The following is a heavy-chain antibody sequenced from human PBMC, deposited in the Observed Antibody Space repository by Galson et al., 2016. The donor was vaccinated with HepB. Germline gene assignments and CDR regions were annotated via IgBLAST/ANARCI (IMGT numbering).Heavy chain of an antibody. CDR1: GFTFRGFG. J-gene: IGHJ5*02. D-gene: IGHD3/OR15-3a*01. CDR3: AKDFLDPVTPYNWFAP. CDR2: VSKDGNSD. Sequence: SLRLSCAASGFTFRGFGIHWVRQAPGKGPEWVAAVSKDGNSDYYADSVKGRFTISRDNSKSAAYLQMNSLRVEDMAVYYCAKDFLDPVTPYNWFAPWGQGTLVTVSS. V-gene: IGHV3-30*18.